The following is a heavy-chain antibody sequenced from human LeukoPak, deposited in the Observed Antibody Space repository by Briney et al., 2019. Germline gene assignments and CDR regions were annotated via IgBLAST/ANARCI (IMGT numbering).Heavy chain of an antibody. J-gene: IGHJ4*02. CDR3: ASDRREGEQQLIFDY. CDR2: IYYSGST. V-gene: IGHV4-39*01. Sequence: PSETLSLTCTVSGGSISSSSYYWGWIRQPPGKGLEWIGSIYYSGSTYYNPSLKSRVTISVDTSKNQFSLKLSSVTAADTAVYYCASDRREGEQQLIFDYWGQGTLVTVSS. CDR1: GGSISSSSYY. D-gene: IGHD6-13*01.